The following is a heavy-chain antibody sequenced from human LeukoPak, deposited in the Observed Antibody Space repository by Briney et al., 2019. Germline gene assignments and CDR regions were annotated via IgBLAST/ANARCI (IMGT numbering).Heavy chain of an antibody. V-gene: IGHV3-23*01. J-gene: IGHJ4*02. Sequence: PGGSLRLSCAASGFTFSHAWMSWVRQAPGKGLEWVSAISGSGGGTYYADSVKGRFTISRDNSKNTLYLQMNSLRAEDTAVYYCAKGSSWPILTDYWGQGTLVTVSS. CDR1: GFTFSHAW. D-gene: IGHD6-13*01. CDR2: ISGSGGGT. CDR3: AKGSSWPILTDY.